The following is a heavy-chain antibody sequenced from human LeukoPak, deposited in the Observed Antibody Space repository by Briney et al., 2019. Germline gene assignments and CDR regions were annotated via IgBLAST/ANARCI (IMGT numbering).Heavy chain of an antibody. D-gene: IGHD3-3*01. CDR3: ARSPLTIFGYFDY. CDR2: ISYDGSNK. V-gene: IGHV3-30-3*01. Sequence: GGSLRLSCAASGFTFSSYAMHRVRQAPGKGLEWVAVISYDGSNKYYADSVKGRFTISRDNSKNTLYLQMNSLRAEDTAVYYCARSPLTIFGYFDYWGQGTLVTVSS. CDR1: GFTFSSYA. J-gene: IGHJ4*02.